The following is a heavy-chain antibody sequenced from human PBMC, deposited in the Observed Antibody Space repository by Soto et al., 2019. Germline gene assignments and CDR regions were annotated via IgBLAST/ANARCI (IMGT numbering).Heavy chain of an antibody. D-gene: IGHD1-1*01. V-gene: IGHV3-11*06. CDR1: GFTFSDYY. Sequence: GGSLRLSCEGSGFTFSDYYISWIRQAPGKGLEWISYSSNSGTFSRYADSVKGRFSISRDNTKNLLYLQMNSLRAEDTAVYYCARSGDNYNRLDYWGQGTPVTVSS. CDR2: SSNSGTFS. CDR3: ARSGDNYNRLDY. J-gene: IGHJ4*02.